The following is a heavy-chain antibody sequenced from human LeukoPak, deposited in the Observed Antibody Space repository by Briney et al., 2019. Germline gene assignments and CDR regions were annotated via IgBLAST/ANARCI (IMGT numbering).Heavy chain of an antibody. J-gene: IGHJ5*02. D-gene: IGHD3-9*01. CDR2: ISGSGGST. V-gene: IGHV3-23*01. Sequence: GGTLRLSCAASGFTFSSYGMSWVRQAPGKGLEWVSAISGSGGSTYYADSVKGRFTISRDNSKNTLYLQMNSLRAEDTAVYYRAKDSDDILTGYNWFDPWGQGTLVTVSS. CDR3: AKDSDDILTGYNWFDP. CDR1: GFTFSSYG.